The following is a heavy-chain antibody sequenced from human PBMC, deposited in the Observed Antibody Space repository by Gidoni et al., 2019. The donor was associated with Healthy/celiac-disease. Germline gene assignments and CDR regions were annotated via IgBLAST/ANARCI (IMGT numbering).Heavy chain of an antibody. J-gene: IGHJ6*02. D-gene: IGHD6-13*01. CDR1: GGTGSSYA. V-gene: IGHV1-69*06. Sequence: QVQLVQSGAEGKKPGSSVKVFGKGSGGTGSSYAISWVRQAPGQGLEWMGGIIPIFGTAHYAQQFQGRVTITADKSTSTAYMELSSLRSEDTAVYYCARGRAAWAYYYGMDVWGQGTTVTVSS. CDR2: IIPIFGTA. CDR3: ARGRAAWAYYYGMDV.